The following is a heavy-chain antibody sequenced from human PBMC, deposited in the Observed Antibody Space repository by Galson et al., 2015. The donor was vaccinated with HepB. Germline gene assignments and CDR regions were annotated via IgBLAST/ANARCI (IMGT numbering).Heavy chain of an antibody. CDR2: IDAGNGDT. D-gene: IGHD3-10*01. V-gene: IGHV1-3*01. J-gene: IGHJ4*02. CDR3: AKDGFPNYYRPGSHLDY. CDR1: GYTFANYA. Sequence: SVKVSCKASGYTFANYAVHWVRQAPGQRLEWMGWIDAGNGDTKCSQKFQDRVTITRDTSATTAYLELSSLRSEDTAVYYCAKDGFPNYYRPGSHLDYWGQGTLVTVSS.